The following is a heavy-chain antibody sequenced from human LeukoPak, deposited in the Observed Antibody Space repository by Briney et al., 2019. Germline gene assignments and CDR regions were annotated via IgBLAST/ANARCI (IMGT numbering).Heavy chain of an antibody. CDR1: VYTFTRYY. J-gene: IGHJ3*02. CDR2: INPNSGGT. CDR3: ARGGKVGTDSAFDI. V-gene: IGHV1-2*02. D-gene: IGHD1-26*01. Sequence: ASVKVSCKASVYTFTRYYMHWMRQAPGQGLEWMGWINPNSGGTNYAQKFQGRVTMTRDTSISTAYMELRRLTSDDPAVYYCARGGKVGTDSAFDIWGQGTMVTVSS.